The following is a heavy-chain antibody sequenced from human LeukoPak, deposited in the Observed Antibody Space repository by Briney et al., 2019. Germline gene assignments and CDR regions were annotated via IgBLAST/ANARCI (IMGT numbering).Heavy chain of an antibody. D-gene: IGHD5-12*01. CDR1: GFTFSAHG. CDR3: ARDVDMVARVGLLG. J-gene: IGHJ4*02. V-gene: IGHV3-30*02. Sequence: PGGSLRLSCAASGFTFSAHGMHWVCQAPGKGLEWVAYIRHDGNNQQYVDSVKGRFTISRDNSKNMLYLQMNSLRVEDTAVYYCARDVDMVARVGLLGWGQGTLVTVSS. CDR2: IRHDGNNQ.